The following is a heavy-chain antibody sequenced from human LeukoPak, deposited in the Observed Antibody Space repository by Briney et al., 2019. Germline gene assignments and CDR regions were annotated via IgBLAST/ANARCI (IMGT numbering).Heavy chain of an antibody. Sequence: GGSLRLSCVASGFTFSDYYMSWIRQVPGKGLEWVSYIGRSGTNIHYAGSVKGRFTISWDNAKKSLYLQMNSLRAEDTAVYYCARSGKIYFDWLLDYWGQGTLVTASS. D-gene: IGHD3-9*01. CDR3: ARSGKIYFDWLLDY. J-gene: IGHJ4*02. CDR2: IGRSGTNI. CDR1: GFTFSDYY. V-gene: IGHV3-11*04.